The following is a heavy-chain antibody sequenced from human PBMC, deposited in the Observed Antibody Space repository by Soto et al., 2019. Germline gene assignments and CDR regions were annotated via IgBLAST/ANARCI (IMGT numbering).Heavy chain of an antibody. CDR2: IYYNGNT. J-gene: IGHJ4*02. V-gene: IGHV4-39*01. CDR1: SGSISSDSHY. CDR3: ARNVWGSSGYNFAY. Sequence: PSETLSLTCTVSSGSISSDSHYWGWIRQPPGKGLEWIGNIYYNGNTYYNPSLKSRVTISLDTSKNQFSLNLSSVTAADTAIYYCARNVWGSSGYNFAYWGQGTLVTVSS. D-gene: IGHD3-16*01.